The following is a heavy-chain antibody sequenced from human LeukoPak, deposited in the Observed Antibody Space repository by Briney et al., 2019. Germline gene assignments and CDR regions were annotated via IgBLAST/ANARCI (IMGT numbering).Heavy chain of an antibody. D-gene: IGHD6-19*01. CDR3: ALPGYSSGWHYFDY. Sequence: PSETLSLTCAAYGGSFSGYYWSWIRQPPGKGLEWIGEINHSGSTNYNPSLKSRVTISVDTSKNQFSLKLSSVTAADTAVYYCALPGYSSGWHYFDYWGQGTLVTVSS. CDR2: INHSGST. V-gene: IGHV4-34*01. CDR1: GGSFSGYY. J-gene: IGHJ4*02.